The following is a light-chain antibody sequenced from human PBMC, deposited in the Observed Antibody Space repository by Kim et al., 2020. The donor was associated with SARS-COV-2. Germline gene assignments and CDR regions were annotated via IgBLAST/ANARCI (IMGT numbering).Light chain of an antibody. CDR3: QQYNNWPALT. Sequence: SPGGRATLSCRASQSVSSNFAWYQQKPGQAPRLLIYGASTRATGIPARFSGSGSGTEFTLTISSLQSEDFAVYYCQQYNNWPALTFGGGTKVDIK. J-gene: IGKJ4*01. CDR1: QSVSSN. V-gene: IGKV3-15*01. CDR2: GAS.